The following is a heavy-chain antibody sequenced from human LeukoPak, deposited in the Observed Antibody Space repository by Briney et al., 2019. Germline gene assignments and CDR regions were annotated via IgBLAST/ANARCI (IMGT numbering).Heavy chain of an antibody. V-gene: IGHV3-30*04. CDR3: ARFAVAGATDY. J-gene: IGHJ4*02. CDR1: GFTFSSYA. CDR2: ISYDGSNK. Sequence: GRSLRLSCAASGFTFSSYAMHWVRQAPGKGLERVAVISYDGSNKYYADSVKGRFTISRDNSKNTLYLQMNSLRAEDTAVYYCARFAVAGATDYWGQGTLVTVSS. D-gene: IGHD6-19*01.